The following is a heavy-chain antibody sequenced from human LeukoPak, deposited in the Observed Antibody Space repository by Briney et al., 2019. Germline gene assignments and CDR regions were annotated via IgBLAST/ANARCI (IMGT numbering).Heavy chain of an antibody. J-gene: IGHJ4*02. CDR1: GYTFSSYW. CDR2: IKQDGSEA. Sequence: GSLRLSCAASGYTFSSYWMSWVRQAPGKGLEWVAIIKQDGSEAYCVDSVKGRFTVSRDNAKNSLYLQMNSLRAEDTAVYYCARDTSSIVGPRFDYWGQGTLVTVSS. CDR3: ARDTSSIVGPRFDY. V-gene: IGHV3-7*01. D-gene: IGHD1-26*01.